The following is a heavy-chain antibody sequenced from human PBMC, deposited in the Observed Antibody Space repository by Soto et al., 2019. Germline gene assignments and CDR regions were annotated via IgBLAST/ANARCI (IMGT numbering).Heavy chain of an antibody. CDR3: ARVGATTFGY. J-gene: IGHJ4*02. CDR1: GSSISSGGYY. Sequence: TSETLSLTCTLSGSSISSGGYYWSWIRQHPGKGLEWIGYIYYSGSTYYNPSLKSRVTISVDTSKNQFSLKLSSVTAQDPDVYYCARVGATTFGYWGQGTLVTVSS. V-gene: IGHV4-31*03. CDR2: IYYSGST. D-gene: IGHD1-26*01.